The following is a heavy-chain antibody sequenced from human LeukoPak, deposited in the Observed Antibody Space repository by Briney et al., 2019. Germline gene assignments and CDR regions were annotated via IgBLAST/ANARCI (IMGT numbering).Heavy chain of an antibody. CDR1: GGSVSSGSYY. CDR2: IYYSGST. J-gene: IGHJ5*02. D-gene: IGHD3-22*01. V-gene: IGHV4-61*01. CDR3: ASPRSYYDSSGYYIS. Sequence: SETLSLTCTVSGGSVSSGSYYWRWLRQPPGKGLEWIGYIYYSGSTNYNPSLKSRVTISVDTSKNQFSLKLSSVTAADTAVYYCASPRSYYDSSGYYISWGQGTLGTVSS.